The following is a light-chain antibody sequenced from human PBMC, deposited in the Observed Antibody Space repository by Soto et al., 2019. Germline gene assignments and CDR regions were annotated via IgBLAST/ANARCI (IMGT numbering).Light chain of an antibody. J-gene: IGKJ5*01. V-gene: IGKV2D-29*01. Sequence: DIVMTQTPLSLSVTPGQPASISCKSSQSLLHSDGNTYLFWYVXKQGQPQQLXIYEVSNRFSGVPDRFSGSGSGTDLTLKISRVEAEDVGVYYCMQSIQLPITFGQGTRLEIK. CDR1: QSLLHSDGNTY. CDR3: MQSIQLPIT. CDR2: EVS.